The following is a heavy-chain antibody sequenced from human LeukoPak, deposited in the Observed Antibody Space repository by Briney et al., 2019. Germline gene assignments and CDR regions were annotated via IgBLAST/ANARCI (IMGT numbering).Heavy chain of an antibody. V-gene: IGHV4-31*03. CDR3: VREPTQPLRFGEFHPFDN. CDR1: GDSISNSEDH. CDR2: TSNSGYP. Sequence: SETLSLTCTVSGDSISNSEDHWTWNRQHPGKGLEWIGYTSNSGYPDSNPALKSRLTISLDTSQNQVSLRLSSVTVADTAVYYCVREPTQPLRFGEFHPFDNWGQGTLVTVSS. D-gene: IGHD3-10*01. J-gene: IGHJ4*02.